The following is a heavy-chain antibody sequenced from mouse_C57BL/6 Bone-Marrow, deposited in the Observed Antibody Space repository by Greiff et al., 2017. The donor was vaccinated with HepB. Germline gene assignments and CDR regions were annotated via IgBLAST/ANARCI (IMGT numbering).Heavy chain of an antibody. Sequence: QVQLQQSGAELVRPGASVKLSCKASGYTFTSYGISWVKQRTGQGLEWIGEIYPRSGNTYYNEKFKGKATLTVDKSSSTAYMELRSLTSTDSASSFCERLRRRIDYYDRGNLVTVSA. CDR3: ERLRRRIDY. V-gene: IGHV1-81*01. CDR2: IYPRSGNT. J-gene: IGHJ3*01. CDR1: GYTFTSYG.